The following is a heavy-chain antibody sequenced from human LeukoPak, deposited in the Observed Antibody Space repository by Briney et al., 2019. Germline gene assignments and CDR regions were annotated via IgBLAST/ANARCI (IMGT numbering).Heavy chain of an antibody. V-gene: IGHV4-61*01. J-gene: IGHJ4*02. CDR2: IYYSGST. CDR3: ARDRPGGSSFDY. Sequence: PSETLSLTCTVSGGSIRTGSYYWSWIRQPPGKGLEWIGYIYYSGSTNYSPSLKSRVTISVDTSKNQFSLKLSSVTAADTAVYYCARDRPGGSSFDYWGQGTLVTVSS. CDR1: GGSIRTGSYY. D-gene: IGHD3-16*01.